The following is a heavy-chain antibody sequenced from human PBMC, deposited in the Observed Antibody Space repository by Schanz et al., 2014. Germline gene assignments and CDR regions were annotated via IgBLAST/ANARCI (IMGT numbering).Heavy chain of an antibody. CDR1: GYTFTSYY. CDR2: INPSGGST. Sequence: QVQLVQSGAEVKKPGVSVKVSCKASGYTFTSYYMHWVRQAPGQGLEWMGIINPSGGSTSYAQKFQGRVTITADKSTSTAYMELSSLRSEDTAVYYCARGLGDERWLDLNEAFDIWGQGTIVTVSS. D-gene: IGHD6-19*01. V-gene: IGHV1-46*01. J-gene: IGHJ3*02. CDR3: ARGLGDERWLDLNEAFDI.